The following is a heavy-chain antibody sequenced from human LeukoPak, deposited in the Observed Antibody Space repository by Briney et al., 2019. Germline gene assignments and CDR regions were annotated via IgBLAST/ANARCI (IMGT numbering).Heavy chain of an antibody. Sequence: GGSLRLSCAASGFTFSSYAMRWVRQAPGKGLEWVAVISYDGSNKYYADSVKGRFTISRDNSKNTLYLQMNSLRAEDTAVYYCARDRVGATDYFDYWGQGTLVTVSS. V-gene: IGHV3-30-3*01. D-gene: IGHD1-26*01. CDR1: GFTFSSYA. J-gene: IGHJ4*02. CDR2: ISYDGSNK. CDR3: ARDRVGATDYFDY.